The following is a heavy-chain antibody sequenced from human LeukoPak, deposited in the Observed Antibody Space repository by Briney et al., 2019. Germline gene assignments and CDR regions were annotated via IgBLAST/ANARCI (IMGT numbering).Heavy chain of an antibody. Sequence: GGSLRLSCAASGFTFSSYEMNWVRQAPGKGLEWVSYISSSGSTIYYADSVKGRFTISRDNAKNSLYLQMNSLRAEDTAVYYCARDKVPAAISGYYYYGVDVWGQGTTVTVSS. J-gene: IGHJ6*02. CDR3: ARDKVPAAISGYYYYGVDV. V-gene: IGHV3-48*03. D-gene: IGHD2-2*02. CDR1: GFTFSSYE. CDR2: ISSSGSTI.